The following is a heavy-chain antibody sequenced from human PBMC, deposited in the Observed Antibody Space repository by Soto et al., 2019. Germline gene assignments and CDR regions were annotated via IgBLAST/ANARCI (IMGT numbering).Heavy chain of an antibody. D-gene: IGHD4-17*01. CDR1: GFTVDDYA. CDR3: AKDMKWGGMTTIHYFDS. Sequence: GGSLRLSCVASGFTVDDYAMHWVRQAPGKGLEWVSGISANGDNVDYAETVKDRFTVSRDNAKNFLFLQMNSLRPEDTAFYYCAKDMKWGGMTTIHYFDSWGQGT. V-gene: IGHV3-9*01. J-gene: IGHJ4*02. CDR2: ISANGDNV.